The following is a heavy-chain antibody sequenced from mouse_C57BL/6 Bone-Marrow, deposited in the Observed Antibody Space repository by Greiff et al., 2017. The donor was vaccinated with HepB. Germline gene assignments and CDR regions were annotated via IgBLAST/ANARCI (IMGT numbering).Heavy chain of an antibody. D-gene: IGHD1-1*01. CDR2: IYPRSGNT. Sequence: QVQLQQSGAELARPGASVKLSCKASGYTFTSYGISWVKQRTGQGLEWIGEIYPRSGNTYYNEKFKGKATLTADKSSSTAYMELRSLTSEDSAVFFCARKDYGSSPWFAYWGQGTLVTVSA. J-gene: IGHJ3*01. CDR1: GYTFTSYG. V-gene: IGHV1-81*01. CDR3: ARKDYGSSPWFAY.